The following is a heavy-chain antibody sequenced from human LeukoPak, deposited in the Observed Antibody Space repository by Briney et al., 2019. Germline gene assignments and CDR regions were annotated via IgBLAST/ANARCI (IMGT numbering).Heavy chain of an antibody. V-gene: IGHV3-30-3*01. J-gene: IGHJ4*02. CDR3: ARDSSYGSGSYYNMFYYFDY. CDR1: GFTFSSYA. CDR2: ISYDGSNK. Sequence: GGSLRLSCAASGFTFSSYAMHWVRQAPGKGLEWVAVISYDGSNKYYADSVKGRFTISRDNSKNTLYLQMNSLRAEDTAVYYCARDSSYGSGSYYNMFYYFDYWGQGTLVTVSS. D-gene: IGHD3-10*01.